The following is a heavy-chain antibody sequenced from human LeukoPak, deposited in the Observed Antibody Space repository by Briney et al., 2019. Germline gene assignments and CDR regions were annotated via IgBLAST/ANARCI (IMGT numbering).Heavy chain of an antibody. CDR1: GGSISSSSYY. J-gene: IGHJ4*02. D-gene: IGHD6-13*01. Sequence: SETLSLTCTVSGGSISSSSYYWGWIRQPPGKGLEWIGIIYYSGSTSYNPSLKSRVTISIDTSKNQFSLKLSSVTAADTAVYYCARTTYSSSWYGGGGNDYWGQGTLVTVSS. CDR2: IYYSGST. CDR3: ARTTYSSSWYGGGGNDY. V-gene: IGHV4-39*01.